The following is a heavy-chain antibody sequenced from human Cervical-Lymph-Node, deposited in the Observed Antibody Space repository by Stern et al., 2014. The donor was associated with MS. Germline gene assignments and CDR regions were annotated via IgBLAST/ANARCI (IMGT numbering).Heavy chain of an antibody. Sequence: EVHLVESGSGVVKPGGSLTLTCAAPRLTITGKSLQRVRKGQGQGVAMASFIPWNGDTTHYADSVKGRFTISRDNGKNFLFLQMHSLRAEDTALYYCTRDRAFNVGSLFDSWGHGALVTVSS. D-gene: IGHD3-16*01. J-gene: IGHJ4*01. V-gene: IGHV3-43*01. CDR1: RLTITGKS. CDR2: IPWNGDTT. CDR3: TRDRAFNVGSLFDS.